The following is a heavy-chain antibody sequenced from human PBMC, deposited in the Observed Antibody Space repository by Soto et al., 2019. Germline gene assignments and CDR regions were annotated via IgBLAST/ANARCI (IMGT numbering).Heavy chain of an antibody. V-gene: IGHV5-51*01. CDR1: GYSFTSYW. D-gene: IGHD3-3*01. J-gene: IGHJ6*02. Sequence: GESLKISCKGSGYSFTSYWIGWVRQMPGKGLEWMGIICPGDSDTRYSPSFQGQVTISADKSISTAYLQRSSLKASDTAMYYCARHEYDFWSGYYTNYYYGMDVWGQGTTVTVSS. CDR3: ARHEYDFWSGYYTNYYYGMDV. CDR2: ICPGDSDT.